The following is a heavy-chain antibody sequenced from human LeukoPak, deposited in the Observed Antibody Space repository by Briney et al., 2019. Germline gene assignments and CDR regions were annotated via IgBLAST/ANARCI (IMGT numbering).Heavy chain of an antibody. CDR1: GFTFSSYA. CDR2: ISGSGGST. D-gene: IGHD6-19*01. CDR3: AKVLGIAVALDY. Sequence: PGGSLRLSCAASGFTFSSYAMSWVRQAPGKGLEWVSAISGSGGSTYYADSAKGRFTISRDNSKNTLYLQMNSLRAEDTAVYYCAKVLGIAVALDYWGQGTLVTVSS. J-gene: IGHJ4*02. V-gene: IGHV3-23*01.